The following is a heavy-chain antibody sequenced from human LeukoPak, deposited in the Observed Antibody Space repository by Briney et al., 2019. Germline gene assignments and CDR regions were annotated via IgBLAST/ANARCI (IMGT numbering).Heavy chain of an antibody. CDR1: GFSFSSYS. CDR2: ISSGTGSYI. D-gene: IGHD5-12*01. V-gene: IGHV3-21*04. Sequence: GGSLRLSCVASGFSFSSYSMNWVRQAPGKGLEWVSTISSGTGSYIYYADSVRGRFTISRDNAKNSLYLQMNSLTVEDTAVYYCARERLRGVANYFDYWGQGTLVTVSS. J-gene: IGHJ4*02. CDR3: ARERLRGVANYFDY.